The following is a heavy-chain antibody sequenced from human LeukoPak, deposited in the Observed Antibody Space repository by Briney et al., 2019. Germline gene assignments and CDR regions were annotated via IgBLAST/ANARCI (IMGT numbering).Heavy chain of an antibody. V-gene: IGHV3-30*18. CDR2: ISYDGSHE. Sequence: GGSLRLSCAASGFTFSTYGMHWVRQAPGKGLEWVAFISYDGSHEYYADPVKGRFTISRDNSKNTLYLQMNSLRPEDTAVYSCAKGYGSGSYSIDYWGQGTLVTVPS. J-gene: IGHJ4*02. CDR3: AKGYGSGSYSIDY. CDR1: GFTFSTYG. D-gene: IGHD3-10*01.